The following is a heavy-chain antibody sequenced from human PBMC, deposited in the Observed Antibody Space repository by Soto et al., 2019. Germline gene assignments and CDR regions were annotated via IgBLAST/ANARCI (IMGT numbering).Heavy chain of an antibody. CDR1: GFTFSNYW. J-gene: IGHJ4*02. D-gene: IGHD3-16*01. V-gene: IGHV3-7*01. CDR3: AREIGGAGAF. Sequence: GGSLRLSCATSGFTFSNYWMHWVRQAPGKGLEWVANINQDGSEIYFVDSAKGRFTISRDNAKNSLYLQMNSLRAEDTAVYYCAREIGGAGAFWGQGTLVTVSS. CDR2: INQDGSEI.